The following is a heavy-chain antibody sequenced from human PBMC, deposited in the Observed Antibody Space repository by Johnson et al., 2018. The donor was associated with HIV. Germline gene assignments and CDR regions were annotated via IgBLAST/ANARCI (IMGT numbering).Heavy chain of an antibody. CDR2: ISSSGSTI. Sequence: QVQLVESGGGLIQPGGSLRLSCAASGFTFSDYYMSWIRQTPGKGLEGVSYISSSGSTIYYADSVKGRFSISRDNSKNTLYLQMNSLRAEDTAVYYCARDTGIAARSGAFDIWGQGTMVTVSS. CDR3: ARDTGIAARSGAFDI. CDR1: GFTFSDYY. D-gene: IGHD6-6*01. J-gene: IGHJ3*02. V-gene: IGHV3-11*04.